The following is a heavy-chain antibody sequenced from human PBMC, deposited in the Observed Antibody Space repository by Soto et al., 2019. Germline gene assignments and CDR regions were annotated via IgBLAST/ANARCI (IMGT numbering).Heavy chain of an antibody. CDR1: NGSVSSYNFY. CDR2: VHYTGST. J-gene: IGHJ5*02. Sequence: SETLSLTCIVSNGSVSSYNFYWTWIRQSPGRGLEWIGYVHYTGSTNYSPSLKSRVTMSIDTSKNQFSLKLRSVTAADTAVYYCARDPNYNATSGYFYALFDHWGQGTLVTVSS. D-gene: IGHD3-22*01. V-gene: IGHV4-61*01. CDR3: ARDPNYNATSGYFYALFDH.